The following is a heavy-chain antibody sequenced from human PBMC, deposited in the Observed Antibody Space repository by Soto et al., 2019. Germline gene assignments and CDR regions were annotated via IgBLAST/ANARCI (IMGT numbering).Heavy chain of an antibody. Sequence: VKVSCKASGYTFTNYGTRWVRQPPGQGLEWMGWISAYNGNTNYAQKLQGRVTMTTDTSTSTAYMELRSLRSDDTAVYYCARSNWFDPWGQGTLVTVSS. CDR2: ISAYNGNT. CDR1: GYTFTNYG. J-gene: IGHJ5*02. CDR3: ARSNWFDP. V-gene: IGHV1-18*01.